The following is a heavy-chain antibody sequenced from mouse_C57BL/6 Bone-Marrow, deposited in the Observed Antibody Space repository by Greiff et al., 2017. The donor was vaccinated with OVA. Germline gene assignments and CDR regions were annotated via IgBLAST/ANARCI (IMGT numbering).Heavy chain of an antibody. CDR3: ARGGYYDYDGRAWFAY. J-gene: IGHJ3*01. D-gene: IGHD2-4*01. Sequence: EVQLQQSGPELAKPGASVKIPCKASGYTFTDYNMDWVKQSHGKSLEWIGDINSNNGGTIYNQKFKGKATLTVDKSSSTAYMELLSLTSENTAVYYCARGGYYDYDGRAWFAYWGQGTLVTVSA. CDR1: GYTFTDYN. CDR2: INSNNGGT. V-gene: IGHV1-18*01.